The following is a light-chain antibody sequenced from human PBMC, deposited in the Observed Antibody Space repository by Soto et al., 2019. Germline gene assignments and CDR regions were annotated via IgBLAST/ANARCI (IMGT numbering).Light chain of an antibody. CDR3: CSYAGSYTYV. J-gene: IGLJ1*01. Sequence: QSVLTQPGSACGSPGQSVTISCTGTSSDVGGHNYVSWYQQHPGKAPKLMISSVSKRPSGVPDRFSGSKSGNTASLNISGLQAEDEADYYCCSYAGSYTYVFGTGTKVTVL. V-gene: IGLV2-11*01. CDR1: SSDVGGHNY. CDR2: SVS.